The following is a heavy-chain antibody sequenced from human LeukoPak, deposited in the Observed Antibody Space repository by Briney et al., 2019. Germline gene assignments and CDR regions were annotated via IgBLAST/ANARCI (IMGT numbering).Heavy chain of an antibody. CDR1: GFTFSDYY. CDR2: IRYDGSNK. J-gene: IGHJ4*02. CDR3: AKGIGYDSSGYPFDY. V-gene: IGHV3-30*02. D-gene: IGHD3-22*01. Sequence: GGSLRLSCAASGFTFSDYYMSWIRQAPGKGLEWVAFIRYDGSNKYYADSVKGRFTISRDNSKNTLYLQMNSLRAEDTAVYYCAKGIGYDSSGYPFDYWGQGTLVTVSS.